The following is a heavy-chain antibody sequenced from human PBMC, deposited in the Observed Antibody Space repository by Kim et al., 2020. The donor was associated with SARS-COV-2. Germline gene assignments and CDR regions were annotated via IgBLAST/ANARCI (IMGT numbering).Heavy chain of an antibody. CDR3: ARGIGQREYFDWLSSFDY. Sequence: SVKVSCKASGGTFSSYAISWVRQAPGQGLEWMGGIIPIFGTANYAQKFQGRVTITADESTSTAYMELSSLRSEDTAVYYCARGIGQREYFDWLSSFDYWGQGTLVTVSS. V-gene: IGHV1-69*13. D-gene: IGHD3-9*01. CDR1: GGTFSSYA. J-gene: IGHJ4*02. CDR2: IIPIFGTA.